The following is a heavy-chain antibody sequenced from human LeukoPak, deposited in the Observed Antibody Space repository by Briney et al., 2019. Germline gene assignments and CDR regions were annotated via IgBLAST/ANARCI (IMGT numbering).Heavy chain of an antibody. J-gene: IGHJ6*03. Sequence: SETLSLTCTVSGGSISSYYWSWIRQPPGKGLEWIGYIYYSGSTNYNPSLKSRVTISVDTSKNQFSLKLSSVTAADTAVYYCARASGNWTQGYYYYYYMDVWGKGTTVTVSS. D-gene: IGHD1-1*01. CDR2: IYYSGST. V-gene: IGHV4-59*08. CDR1: GGSISSYY. CDR3: ARASGNWTQGYYYYYYMDV.